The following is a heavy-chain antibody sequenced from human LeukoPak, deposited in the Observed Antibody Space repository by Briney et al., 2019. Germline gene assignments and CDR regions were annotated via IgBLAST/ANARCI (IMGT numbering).Heavy chain of an antibody. CDR1: AFTFSDYS. CDR2: ISGRSSTI. Sequence: GGSLRLSCAASAFTFSDYSMNWVRQAPGKGLEWVSYISGRSSTIYYADSVKGRFTISRDNAKNSMYLQMNSLRAEDTAVYYCARDRIKSGSYYFNYWGQGTLVTVSS. D-gene: IGHD1-26*01. V-gene: IGHV3-48*01. CDR3: ARDRIKSGSYYFNY. J-gene: IGHJ4*02.